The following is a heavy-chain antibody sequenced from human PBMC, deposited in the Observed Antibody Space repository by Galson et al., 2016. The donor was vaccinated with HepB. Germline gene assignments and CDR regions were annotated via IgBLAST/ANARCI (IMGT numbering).Heavy chain of an antibody. D-gene: IGHD4-23*01. CDR2: IYHSETT. CDR3: ARVNPYDGNSYYFDY. Sequence: SETLSLTCSVSGYSISSGYYWGWLRRPPGKALEWIASIYHSETTYYNPSLKIPVTISVDTSKNQFSLKLRSVTAADTAVYYCARVNPYDGNSYYFDYWGQGTLVTVSS. CDR1: GYSISSGYY. V-gene: IGHV4-38-2*02. J-gene: IGHJ4*02.